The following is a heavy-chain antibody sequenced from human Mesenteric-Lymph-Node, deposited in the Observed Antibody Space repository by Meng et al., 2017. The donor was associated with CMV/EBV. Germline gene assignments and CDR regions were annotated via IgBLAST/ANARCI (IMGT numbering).Heavy chain of an antibody. CDR3: ARRGNYDSDYSEY. CDR2: VHHRGTT. J-gene: IGHJ4*02. D-gene: IGHD3-22*01. Sequence: LQESGPVLARPSETLSLSSIVACGSISNSTYYWTWIRQLPGKGLEWIGSVHHRGTTYYNPSLKGRLTISVDTSANLFSLRLTTVTAADTATYYCARRGNYDSDYSEYWGQGTLVTVSS. V-gene: IGHV4-39*01. CDR1: CGSISNSTYY.